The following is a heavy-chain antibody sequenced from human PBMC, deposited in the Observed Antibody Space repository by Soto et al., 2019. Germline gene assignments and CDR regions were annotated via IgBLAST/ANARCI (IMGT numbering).Heavy chain of an antibody. CDR2: IYSNGGT. V-gene: IGHV4-59*08. CDR1: GDSIGTYN. J-gene: IGHJ6*02. Sequence: QVQLQASGPGLVKPSDTLSLTCTVSGDSIGTYNWGWIRQPPGKRLEWIGYIYSNGGTSYNPALTSRFTLSADTSTTQFSLRLSSVTAADPAVYYCVRQGIGALHGLVDVWGQGTTVTVSS. CDR3: VRQGIGALHGLVDV. D-gene: IGHD1-26*01.